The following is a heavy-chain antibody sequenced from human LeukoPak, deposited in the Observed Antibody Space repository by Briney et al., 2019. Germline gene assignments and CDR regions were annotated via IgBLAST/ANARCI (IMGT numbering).Heavy chain of an antibody. D-gene: IGHD3-22*01. J-gene: IGHJ4*02. Sequence: SVKVSCKASGGTFSSYAISWVRQAPGQGLEWMGGIIPIFGTANYAQKFQGRVTITADESTSTAYMELRSLRSDDTAVYYCASSPHYYDSSGYPFDYWGQGTLVTVSS. CDR3: ASSPHYYDSSGYPFDY. V-gene: IGHV1-69*13. CDR1: GGTFSSYA. CDR2: IIPIFGTA.